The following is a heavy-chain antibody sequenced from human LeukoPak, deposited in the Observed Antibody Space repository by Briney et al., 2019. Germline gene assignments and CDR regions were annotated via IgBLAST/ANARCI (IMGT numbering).Heavy chain of an antibody. CDR1: GGSISSYY. D-gene: IGHD3-10*01. Sequence: SETLSLTCTVSGGSISSYYWSWIRQPPGKGLEWIGYIYYSGSTNYNPSLKSRVTISVDTSKNQSSLKLSSVTAADTAVYYCARDLPSITMVRAPYGMDVWGQGTTVTVSS. J-gene: IGHJ6*02. CDR2: IYYSGST. V-gene: IGHV4-59*01. CDR3: ARDLPSITMVRAPYGMDV.